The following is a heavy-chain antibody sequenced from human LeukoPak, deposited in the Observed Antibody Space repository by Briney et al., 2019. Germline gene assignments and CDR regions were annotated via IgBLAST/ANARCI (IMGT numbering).Heavy chain of an antibody. Sequence: SETLSLTCTVSGDSISSSSYYWSWIRQPPGKGLEWIGSIPYSGSTYYNPSLKSRVTISVDTSKNQFSLKLSSVTAADTAVYYCARCKDYYVSGSYYKTFDYWGQGTLVTVSS. CDR3: ARCKDYYVSGSYYKTFDY. J-gene: IGHJ4*02. V-gene: IGHV4-39*07. D-gene: IGHD3-10*01. CDR1: GDSISSSSYY. CDR2: IPYSGST.